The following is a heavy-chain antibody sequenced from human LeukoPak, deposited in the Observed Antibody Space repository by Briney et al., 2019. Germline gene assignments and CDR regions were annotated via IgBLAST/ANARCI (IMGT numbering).Heavy chain of an antibody. CDR3: ARLKGWSSWTFDY. V-gene: IGHV4-59*12. CDR2: IYYSGST. J-gene: IGHJ4*02. D-gene: IGHD6-13*01. Sequence: SETLSLTCTVSGGSISSYYWSWIRQPPGKGLEWIGYIYYSGSTNYNPSLKSRVTISVDTSKNQFSLKLSSVTAADTAVYYCARLKGWSSWTFDYWGQGTLVTVSS. CDR1: GGSISSYY.